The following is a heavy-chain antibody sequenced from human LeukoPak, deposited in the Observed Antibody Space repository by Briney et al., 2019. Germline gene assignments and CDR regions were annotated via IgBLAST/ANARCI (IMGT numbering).Heavy chain of an antibody. CDR1: GGSFSGYY. Sequence: SETLSLTCAVYGGSFSGYYWSWIRQPPGRGLEWSGEINQGGSTNYNPSPKSRATISVDTSKNQFSLKLSSVTAADTAVYYCARERGGGGFGVVIKRSYYYMYVWGKGTTFTVSS. CDR2: INQGGST. V-gene: IGHV4-34*01. CDR3: ARERGGGGFGVVIKRSYYYMYV. J-gene: IGHJ6*03. D-gene: IGHD3-3*01.